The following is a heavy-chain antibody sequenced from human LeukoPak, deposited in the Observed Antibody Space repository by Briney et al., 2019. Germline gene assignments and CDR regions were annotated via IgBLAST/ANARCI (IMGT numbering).Heavy chain of an antibody. D-gene: IGHD3-3*01. Sequence: SGTLSLTCAAYGGSFSGYYWSWIRQPPGKGLEWIGEINHSGSTNYNPSLKSRVTISVDTSKNQFSLKLSSVTAADTAVYYCARTQTVRTFDYWGQGTLVTVSS. CDR2: INHSGST. CDR1: GGSFSGYY. CDR3: ARTQTVRTFDY. J-gene: IGHJ4*02. V-gene: IGHV4-34*01.